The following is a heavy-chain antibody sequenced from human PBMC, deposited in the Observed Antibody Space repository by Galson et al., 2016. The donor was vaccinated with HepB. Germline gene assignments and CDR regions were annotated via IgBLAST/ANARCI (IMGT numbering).Heavy chain of an antibody. CDR3: ARVTSGRYGPQGTFDI. Sequence: SETLSLTCAVSGASVNTQTWWSWVRQPPGKGLEWIGEIYQHGGANYNSSLRGRVTISVDTSKNQFSLKLTSATAADTAVYYCARVTSGRYGPQGTFDIWGQGTLVTVSS. V-gene: IGHV4-4*02. CDR2: IYQHGGA. D-gene: IGHD3-10*01. CDR1: GASVNTQTW. J-gene: IGHJ3*02.